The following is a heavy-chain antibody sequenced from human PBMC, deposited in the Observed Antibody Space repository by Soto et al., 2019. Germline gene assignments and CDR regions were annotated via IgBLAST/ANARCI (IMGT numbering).Heavy chain of an antibody. CDR1: GFTFSNYW. D-gene: IGHD2-15*01. CDR3: ARGDCVGGTCSSLAGSFYYYMDV. CDR2: INSDGSVS. V-gene: IGHV3-74*01. Sequence: EVQLVESGGGLVQPGGSLRLSCVASGFTFSNYWMYWVRQAPGEGLVWVSRINSDGSVSSYADSVKGRLTISRDNVKTTMYLQMDSLRAEDTAVYYCARGDCVGGTCSSLAGSFYYYMDVWGKGTTVTVFS. J-gene: IGHJ6*03.